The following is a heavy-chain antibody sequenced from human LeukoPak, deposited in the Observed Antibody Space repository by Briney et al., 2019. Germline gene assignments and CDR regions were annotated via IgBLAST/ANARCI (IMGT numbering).Heavy chain of an antibody. CDR2: IYYSGST. Sequence: SETLSLTCTVSGGSISSGGYYWSWIRQHPGKGLEWIGYIYYSGSTYYSPSLKSRVTISVDTSKNQFSLKLSSVTAADTAVYYCARVTDYYDSSGYYSWFDYWGQGTLVTVSS. D-gene: IGHD3-22*01. CDR3: ARVTDYYDSSGYYSWFDY. CDR1: GGSISSGGYY. V-gene: IGHV4-31*03. J-gene: IGHJ4*02.